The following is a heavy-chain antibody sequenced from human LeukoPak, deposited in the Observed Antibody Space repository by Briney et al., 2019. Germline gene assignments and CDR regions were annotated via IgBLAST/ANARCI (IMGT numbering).Heavy chain of an antibody. CDR3: ARGVGRGGNYYGSGSYHNWFDP. J-gene: IGHJ5*02. CDR1: GGSFSGYY. V-gene: IGHV4-34*01. CDR2: INHSGST. Sequence: SETLSLTCAVYGGSFSGYYWSWIRQPPGKGLEWIGEINHSGSTNYNPSLKSRVTISVDTSKNQFSLKLSSVPAADTAVYYCARGVGRGGNYYGSGSYHNWFDPWGQGTLVTVSS. D-gene: IGHD3-10*01.